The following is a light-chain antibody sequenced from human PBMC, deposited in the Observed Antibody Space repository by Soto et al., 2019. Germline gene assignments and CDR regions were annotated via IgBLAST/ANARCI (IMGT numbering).Light chain of an antibody. J-gene: IGLJ1*01. CDR2: GNN. V-gene: IGLV1-40*01. CDR1: SSNIGAGYD. CDR3: QSYDSSLSGSNV. Sequence: QLVLTQPPSVSGAPGQRVTISCTGSSSNIGAGYDVHWYQQLPGTAPKLLIYGNNNRPSGVPDRFSGSKSGTSASLAITGLQAEDEADYYCQSYDSSLSGSNVFGTGTKVTVL.